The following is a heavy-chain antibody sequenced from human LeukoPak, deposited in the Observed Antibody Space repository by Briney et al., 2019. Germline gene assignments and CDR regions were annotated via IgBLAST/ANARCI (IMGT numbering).Heavy chain of an antibody. Sequence: PSETLSLTCTVSDGSISSSSYYWDWIRQPPGKGLEWIGSIYYSGSTYYNPSLKSRVTISVDTSKNQFSLKLSSVTAADTAVYYCARSGYPGRLLDYWAREPWSPSPQ. CDR2: IYYSGST. J-gene: IGHJ4*02. V-gene: IGHV4-39*07. CDR3: ARSGYPGRLLDY. D-gene: IGHD3-3*01. CDR1: DGSISSSSYY.